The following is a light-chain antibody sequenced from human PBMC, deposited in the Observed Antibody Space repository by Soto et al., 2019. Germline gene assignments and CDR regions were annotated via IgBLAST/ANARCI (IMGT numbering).Light chain of an antibody. J-gene: IGKJ2*01. V-gene: IGKV3-20*01. CDR1: QSVSSSY. CDR2: GAS. Sequence: EIVLTQSPGTLSLSPGERATLSCRASQSVSSSYFAWYQQKPGQAPRLLIYGASSRATGIPDRFSGSGSGTFFPLIISRLAPEDFAVYYWQQYGSSPYTFGQGTKLEIK. CDR3: QQYGSSPYT.